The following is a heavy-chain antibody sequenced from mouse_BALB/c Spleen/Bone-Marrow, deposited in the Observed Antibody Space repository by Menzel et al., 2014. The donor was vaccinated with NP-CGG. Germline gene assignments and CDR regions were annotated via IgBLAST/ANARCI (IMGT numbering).Heavy chain of an antibody. CDR2: INPESNTI. Sequence: ESGGGLMQPGGSLKLSCAASGFDFSRYWMSWVRQAPGKGLQWIGEINPESNTINYTPSLKDKFIISRDNAKNTLYLQMSKVRSEDTALYCCARLGYYGWFAYWGQGTLVTVSA. CDR3: ARLGYYGWFAY. CDR1: GFDFSRYW. J-gene: IGHJ3*01. V-gene: IGHV4-1*02. D-gene: IGHD2-3*01.